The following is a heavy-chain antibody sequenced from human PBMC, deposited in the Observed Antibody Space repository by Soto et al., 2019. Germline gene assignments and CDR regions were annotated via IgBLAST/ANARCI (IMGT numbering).Heavy chain of an antibody. CDR2: IYYSGST. V-gene: IGHV4-31*03. Sequence: SETLSLTCTVSGGSIGSGGYYWSWIRQHPGKGLEWIGYIYYSGSTYYNPSLKRRVTISVDTSKNQFSLKLSSVTAADTAVYYCARGTYYYDSSGFYYFDYWGQGTLVTVSS. D-gene: IGHD3-22*01. J-gene: IGHJ4*02. CDR3: ARGTYYYDSSGFYYFDY. CDR1: GGSIGSGGYY.